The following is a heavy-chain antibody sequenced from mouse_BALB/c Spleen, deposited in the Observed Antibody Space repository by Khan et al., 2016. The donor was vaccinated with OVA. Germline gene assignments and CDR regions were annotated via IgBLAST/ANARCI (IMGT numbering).Heavy chain of an antibody. J-gene: IGHJ3*01. D-gene: IGHD2-2*01. CDR1: GYTFTSYV. CDR3: ARGGYASFAY. CDR2: INPYNDDT. V-gene: IGHV1S136*01. Sequence: VRLQQSGPELVKPGASVKMSCKASGYTFTSYVMYWVSQKPGQGLEWIGYINPYNDDTKYNEKFKGKATLTSDKSSSTAYMDLSSLTSEDSAVYYGARGGYASFAYWGQGTRVTVSA.